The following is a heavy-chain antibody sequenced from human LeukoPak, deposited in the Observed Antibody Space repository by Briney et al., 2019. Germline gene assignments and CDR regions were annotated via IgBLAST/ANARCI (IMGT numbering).Heavy chain of an antibody. V-gene: IGHV3-21*01. CDR3: ARERGYTYNFDY. CDR2: ISSSSSYI. D-gene: IGHD5-18*01. J-gene: IGHJ4*02. CDR1: GFTFSSYN. Sequence: PGGSLRLSCAASGFTFSSYNINWVRQAPGKGLECVSSISSSSSYIYYADSVKGRFTISRDNAKNSLYLQMNSLRAEDTAVYYCARERGYTYNFDYWGQGTLVTVSS.